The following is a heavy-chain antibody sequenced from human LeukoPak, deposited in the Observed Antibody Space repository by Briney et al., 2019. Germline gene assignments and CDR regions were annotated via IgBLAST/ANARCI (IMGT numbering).Heavy chain of an antibody. Sequence: SETLSLTCTVSGVSISTYNWSWIRQPPGKGLEWIGNIYYSGSSNYNPSLKSRVTISVDTYKKQFSVKLSSVTAADTAVYYCARVKRVLIATNDAFDIWGQGTTVTVSS. CDR2: IYYSGSS. V-gene: IGHV4-59*01. J-gene: IGHJ3*02. D-gene: IGHD3-16*01. CDR1: GVSISTYN. CDR3: ARVKRVLIATNDAFDI.